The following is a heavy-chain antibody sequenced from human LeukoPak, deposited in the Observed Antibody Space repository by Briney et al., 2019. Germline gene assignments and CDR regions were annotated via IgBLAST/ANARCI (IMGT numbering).Heavy chain of an antibody. J-gene: IGHJ3*02. Sequence: PSETLSLTCTVSGGSISSYYWSWIRQPPGKGLEWIGYIYYSGSTNYNPSLKSRVTISVDTSKNQFSLKLSSVTAADTAVYYCARVPITGTRRGAFDIWGQGTMVTVSS. D-gene: IGHD1-20*01. CDR3: ARVPITGTRRGAFDI. V-gene: IGHV4-59*08. CDR2: IYYSGST. CDR1: GGSISSYY.